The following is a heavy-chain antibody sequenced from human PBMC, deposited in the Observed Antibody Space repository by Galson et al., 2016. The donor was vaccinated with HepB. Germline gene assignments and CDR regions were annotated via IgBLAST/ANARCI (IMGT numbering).Heavy chain of an antibody. CDR3: ARRTRYNWNYGSFYYGMDV. CDR2: INHRGST. D-gene: IGHD1-7*01. CDR1: GGAISSSSYY. Sequence: ETLSLTCAVSGGAISSSSYYWSWIRQPPGKGLEWIGEINHRGSTNYNPSLESRVTISVDTSKNQFSLRLSSVTAADTAVYYCARRTRYNWNYGSFYYGMDVWGQGTTVTVSS. V-gene: IGHV4-39*07. J-gene: IGHJ6*02.